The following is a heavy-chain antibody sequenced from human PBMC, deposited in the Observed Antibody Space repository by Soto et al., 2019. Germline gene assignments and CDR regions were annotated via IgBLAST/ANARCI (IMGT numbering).Heavy chain of an antibody. Sequence: QVQLVQSGAEVKKPGASVKVSCKASGYTFTSYGISWVRQAPGQGLEWMGWISAYNGNTNYAQKLQGRVTMTTDTSTSTAYMGLRSLRSDDTAVYYCARADLRIVLVPAGGWFDPWGQGTLVTVSS. D-gene: IGHD2-2*01. CDR2: ISAYNGNT. CDR3: ARADLRIVLVPAGGWFDP. J-gene: IGHJ5*02. CDR1: GYTFTSYG. V-gene: IGHV1-18*01.